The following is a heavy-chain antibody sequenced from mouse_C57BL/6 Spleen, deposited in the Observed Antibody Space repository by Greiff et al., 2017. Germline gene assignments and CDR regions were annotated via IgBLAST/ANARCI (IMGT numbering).Heavy chain of an antibody. Sequence: VHLVESGAELVRPGTSVKVSCKASGYAFTNYLIEWVKQRPGQGLEWIGVINPGSGGTNYNEKFKGKATLTADKSSSTAYMQLSSLTSEDSAVYFCAKGHYGSSTGFAYWGQGTLVTVSA. D-gene: IGHD1-1*01. J-gene: IGHJ3*01. CDR2: INPGSGGT. CDR3: AKGHYGSSTGFAY. V-gene: IGHV1-54*01. CDR1: GYAFTNYL.